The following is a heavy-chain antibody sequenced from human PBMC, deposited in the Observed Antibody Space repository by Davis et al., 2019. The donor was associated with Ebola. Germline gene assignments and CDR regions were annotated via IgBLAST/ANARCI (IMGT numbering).Heavy chain of an antibody. D-gene: IGHD3-22*01. V-gene: IGHV4-4*02. CDR1: GGSISSSNW. CDR3: ARVHYCDSSGYRWIDY. J-gene: IGHJ4*02. Sequence: PSETLSLTCAVSGGSISSSNWWSWVRQPPGKGLEWIGEIYHSGSTNYNPSLKSRVTISVDKSKNQFSLKLSSVTAADTAVYYCARVHYCDSSGYRWIDYWGQGTLVTVSS. CDR2: IYHSGST.